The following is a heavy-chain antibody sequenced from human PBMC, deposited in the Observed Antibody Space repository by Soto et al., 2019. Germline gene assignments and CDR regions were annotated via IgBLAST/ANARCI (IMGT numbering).Heavy chain of an antibody. CDR1: GGTFSSYA. D-gene: IGHD1-7*01. V-gene: IGHV1-69*13. CDR3: ARVYNWNYERAPYGMDV. Sequence: ASVKVSCKASGGTFSSYAISWVRQAPGQGLEWMGGIIPIFGTANYAQKFQGRVTITADESTSTAYMELSSLRSEDTAVYYCARVYNWNYERAPYGMDVWGQGTTVTVSS. CDR2: IIPIFGTA. J-gene: IGHJ6*02.